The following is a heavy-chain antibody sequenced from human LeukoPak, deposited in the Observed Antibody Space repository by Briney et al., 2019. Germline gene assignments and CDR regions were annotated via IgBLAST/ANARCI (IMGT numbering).Heavy chain of an antibody. J-gene: IGHJ4*02. CDR2: ISGSGGST. Sequence: PGGSLRLSCAASGFTFSSYAMSWVRQAPGKGLEWVSAISGSGGSTYYADSVKGLFTISRDNSKNTLYLQMNSLRAEDTAVYYCAKVWGYYYDRMGFWGQGTLVTVSS. CDR1: GFTFSSYA. V-gene: IGHV3-23*01. CDR3: AKVWGYYYDRMGF. D-gene: IGHD3-22*01.